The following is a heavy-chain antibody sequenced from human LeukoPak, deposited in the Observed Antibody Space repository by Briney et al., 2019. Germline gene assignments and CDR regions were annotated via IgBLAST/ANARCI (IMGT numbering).Heavy chain of an antibody. CDR2: ISYDGSNK. CDR3: AKDTLLDY. Sequence: GGSLRLSCAAPGFTFSSYGMHWVRQAPGKGLEWVAVISYDGSNKYYADSVKGRFTISRDNSKNTLYLQMNSLRAEDTAVYYCAKDTLLDYWGQGTLVTVSS. J-gene: IGHJ4*02. D-gene: IGHD2-15*01. CDR1: GFTFSSYG. V-gene: IGHV3-30*18.